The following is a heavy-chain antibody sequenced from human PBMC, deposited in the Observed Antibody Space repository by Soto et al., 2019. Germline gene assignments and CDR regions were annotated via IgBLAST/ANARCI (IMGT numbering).Heavy chain of an antibody. Sequence: ASVEAWSRAPRDTFTNRLSSWPRHSPGQGLESVGWFSCYNDKTKSAQRFQVRVTMTTDTSTSTDYMELRSLRSDDTAVYYCARDFYPVAYFFDYWGQGTLVTVSS. CDR2: FSCYNDKT. J-gene: IGHJ4*02. V-gene: IGHV1-18*01. CDR3: ARDFYPVAYFFDY. CDR1: RDTFTNRL. D-gene: IGHD2-21*01.